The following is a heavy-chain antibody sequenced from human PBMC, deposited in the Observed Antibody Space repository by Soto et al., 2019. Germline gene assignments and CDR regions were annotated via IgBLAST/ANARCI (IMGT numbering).Heavy chain of an antibody. CDR2: IYYTGST. D-gene: IGHD3-10*01. J-gene: IGHJ4*02. CDR3: ARLGPVTMVRGIMVPDY. Sequence: QLQLQESGPGLVKPPETLSLTCIVSGGSVSSRSSYWGWVRQPPGKGLEWIGSIYYTGSTSYNPSLKSRVTISVDMSKNQLSLKLGSVTAADTAVYYCARLGPVTMVRGIMVPDYWGQGTLVTVSS. V-gene: IGHV4-39*01. CDR1: GGSVSSRSSY.